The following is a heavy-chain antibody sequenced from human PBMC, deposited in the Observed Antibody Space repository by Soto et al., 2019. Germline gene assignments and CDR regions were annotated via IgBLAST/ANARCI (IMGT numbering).Heavy chain of an antibody. CDR2: ISYDGSNK. Sequence: GSLRLSGAASVFTFSSYGMHWVRQAPGKGLEWVAVISYDGSNKCYADSVKGRFTISRDNSKNTLYLQMNSLRAEDTAVYYCAKDDFGEFTLYGMDVWGQGTTVTVSS. CDR3: AKDDFGEFTLYGMDV. D-gene: IGHD3-10*01. J-gene: IGHJ6*02. V-gene: IGHV3-30*18. CDR1: VFTFSSYG.